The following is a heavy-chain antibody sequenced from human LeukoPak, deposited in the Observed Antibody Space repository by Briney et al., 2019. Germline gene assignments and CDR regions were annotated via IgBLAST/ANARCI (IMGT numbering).Heavy chain of an antibody. V-gene: IGHV3-23*01. CDR3: ARGTAAAANRNWFDS. CDR1: GFMFSRYA. D-gene: IGHD6-13*01. Sequence: GGSLRLSCAASGFMFSRYAMIWVRQTPGKGLEWVSAITETGAGTYYADSVKGRFTMSRDNSRNTVYLQMDSLRAEDTAVYFCARGTAAAANRNWFDSWGQGTLVTVSS. J-gene: IGHJ5*01. CDR2: ITETGAGT.